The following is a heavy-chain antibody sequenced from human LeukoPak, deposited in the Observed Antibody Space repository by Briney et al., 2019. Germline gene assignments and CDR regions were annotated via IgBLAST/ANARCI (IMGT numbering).Heavy chain of an antibody. D-gene: IGHD3-10*01. CDR1: GFTFSSYG. Sequence: GRSLRLSCAASGFTFSSYGVHWVRQAPGKGLEWVAVIWYDGSNKYYADSVKGRFTISRDNSKNTLYLQMNSLRAEDTAVYYCARARRYYGSGVKDAFDIWGQGTMVTVSS. CDR3: ARARRYYGSGVKDAFDI. V-gene: IGHV3-33*01. CDR2: IWYDGSNK. J-gene: IGHJ3*02.